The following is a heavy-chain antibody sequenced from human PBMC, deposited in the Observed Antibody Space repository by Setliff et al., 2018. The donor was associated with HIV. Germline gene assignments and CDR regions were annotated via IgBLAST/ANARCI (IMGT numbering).Heavy chain of an antibody. CDR1: GFTFSPYW. V-gene: IGHV3-74*03. J-gene: IGHJ4*02. CDR2: INSDGTST. Sequence: QLGGSLRLSCAASGFTFSPYWMHWVRQAPGKGLVWVSRINSDGTSTTYADSVKGRFTISRDNAKNTLYLQMNSLRAEDTAVYYCAREREIVGATSPFDNWGQGTLVTVSS. D-gene: IGHD1-26*01. CDR3: AREREIVGATSPFDN.